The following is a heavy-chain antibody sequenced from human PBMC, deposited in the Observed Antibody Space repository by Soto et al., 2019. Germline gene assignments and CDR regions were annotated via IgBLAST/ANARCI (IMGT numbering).Heavy chain of an antibody. V-gene: IGHV4-34*01. Sequence: SETLSLTCAVYGGSFSGYYWSWIRQPPGKGLEWIGEINHSGSTNYNPSLKSRVTISVDTSKNQFSLKLSSVTAADTAVYYCARALQFGELSNYYYMDVWGKGTTVTVSS. CDR3: ARALQFGELSNYYYMDV. CDR1: GGSFSGYY. CDR2: INHSGST. J-gene: IGHJ6*03. D-gene: IGHD3-10*01.